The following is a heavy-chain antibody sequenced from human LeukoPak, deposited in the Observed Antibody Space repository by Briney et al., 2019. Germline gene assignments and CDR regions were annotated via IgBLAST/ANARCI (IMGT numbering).Heavy chain of an antibody. CDR2: ISSSSSTI. CDR3: ARDREVPSGRQLVRGYFDY. V-gene: IGHV3-48*01. D-gene: IGHD6-13*01. Sequence: GGSLRLSCAASGFTFSSYSMNWVRQAPGKGLEWVSYISSSSSTIYYADSVKGRFTISRDNAKNSLYLQMNSLRAEDTAVYYCARDREVPSGRQLVRGYFDYWGQGTLVTVSS. J-gene: IGHJ4*02. CDR1: GFTFSSYS.